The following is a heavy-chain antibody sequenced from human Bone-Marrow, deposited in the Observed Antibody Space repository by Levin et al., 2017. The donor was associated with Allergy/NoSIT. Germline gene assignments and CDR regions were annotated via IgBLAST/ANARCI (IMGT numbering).Heavy chain of an antibody. CDR1: GFTFSSYA. CDR3: AKGAERVITEDY. V-gene: IGHV3-23*01. Sequence: SCAASGFTFSSYAMSWVRQAPGKGLEWVSAISGSGGSTYYADSVKGRFTISRDNSKNTLYLQMNSLRAEDTAVYYCAKGAERVITEDYWGQGTLVTVSS. J-gene: IGHJ4*02. D-gene: IGHD3-10*01. CDR2: ISGSGGST.